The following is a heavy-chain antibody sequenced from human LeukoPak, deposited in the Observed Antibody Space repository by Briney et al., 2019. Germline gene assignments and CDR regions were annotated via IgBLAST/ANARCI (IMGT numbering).Heavy chain of an antibody. V-gene: IGHV4-38-2*02. J-gene: IGHJ5*02. D-gene: IGHD6-19*01. Sequence: SETLSLTCTVSGYSISSGYYWGWIRPPPGKGLEWIGSIYHSGSTYYNPSLKSRVTISVDTSKNQFSLKLSSVTAADTAVYYCARGGLAVALYNWFDPWGQGTLVTVSS. CDR2: IYHSGST. CDR1: GYSISSGYY. CDR3: ARGGLAVALYNWFDP.